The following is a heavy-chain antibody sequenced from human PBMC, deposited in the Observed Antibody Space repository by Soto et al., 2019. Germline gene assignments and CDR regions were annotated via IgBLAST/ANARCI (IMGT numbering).Heavy chain of an antibody. Sequence: GAAVKVSCKASGGTFSHYTIPWVRQTPGQGREGMGRQVPVNGTPYDAQKFRGSGTITADDATSTVYMGVSSPRSEATAVFYCARSDIVIAQAASGVYYDAFDVWGQGTTVTVSS. CDR2: QVPVNGTP. V-gene: IGHV1-69*13. J-gene: IGHJ6*02. CDR1: GGTFSHYT. D-gene: IGHD2-2*01. CDR3: ARSDIVIAQAASGVYYDAFDV.